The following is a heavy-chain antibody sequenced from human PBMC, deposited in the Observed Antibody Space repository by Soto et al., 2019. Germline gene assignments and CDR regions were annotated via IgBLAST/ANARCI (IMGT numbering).Heavy chain of an antibody. V-gene: IGHV3-48*01. CDR3: ARLTTVTPPYYYYYMEV. J-gene: IGHJ6*03. CDR2: ISSSSSTI. D-gene: IGHD4-17*01. Sequence: PGGSLRLSCAASGFTFSSYSMNWVRQAPGKGLEWVSYISSSSSTIYYADSVKGRFTISRDNAKNSLYLQMNSLRAEDTAVYYCARLTTVTPPYYYYYMEVWGKGITVTVFS. CDR1: GFTFSSYS.